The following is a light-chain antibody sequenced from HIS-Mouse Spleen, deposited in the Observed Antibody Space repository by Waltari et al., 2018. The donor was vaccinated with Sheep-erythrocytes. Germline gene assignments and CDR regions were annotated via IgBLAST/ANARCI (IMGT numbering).Light chain of an antibody. Sequence: PGESVTLSCRASQSVSSSYLTWYQQKPGQAPRLLIYGASTRATSIPARFSGSGSGTDFTLTISSLQPEDFAVYYCQQDYNPLTFGGGTKVEIK. CDR1: QSVSSSY. CDR2: GAS. V-gene: IGKV3D-7*01. CDR3: QQDYNPLT. J-gene: IGKJ4*01.